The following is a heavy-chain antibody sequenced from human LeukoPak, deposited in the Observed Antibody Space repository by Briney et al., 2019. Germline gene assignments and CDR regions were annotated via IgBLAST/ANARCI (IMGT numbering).Heavy chain of an antibody. J-gene: IGHJ6*02. Sequence: GGSLRLSCAASGFTFSSYAMHWVRQAPGKGLEWVAVISYDGSNKYYADSVKGRFTISRDNSKNTLYLQMNSLRAEDTAVYYCARARVPAKMFGYYYYGMDVWGQGTTVTVSS. CDR2: ISYDGSNK. D-gene: IGHD2-2*01. CDR1: GFTFSSYA. V-gene: IGHV3-30-3*01. CDR3: ARARVPAKMFGYYYYGMDV.